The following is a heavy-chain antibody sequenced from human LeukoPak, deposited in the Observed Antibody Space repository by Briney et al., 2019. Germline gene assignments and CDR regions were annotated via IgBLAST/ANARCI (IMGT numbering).Heavy chain of an antibody. CDR1: GFTFSSYA. CDR3: ARDYYDSSGYSNGY. Sequence: PGGSLRLSCAASGFTFSSYAMTWVRQAPGKGLEWVSAITGSGGGTYYTDSVKGRFIISRDNSKNTLYPQMDSLRAEDTAVYYCARDYYDSSGYSNGYWGQGTLVTVSS. D-gene: IGHD3-22*01. V-gene: IGHV3-23*01. J-gene: IGHJ4*02. CDR2: ITGSGGGT.